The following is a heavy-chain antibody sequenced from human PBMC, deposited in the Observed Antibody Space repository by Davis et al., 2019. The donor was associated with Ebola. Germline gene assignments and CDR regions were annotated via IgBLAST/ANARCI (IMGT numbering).Heavy chain of an antibody. CDR3: ARVGDYSSSSYDYYYYYGMDV. CDR2: INHSGST. V-gene: IGHV4-34*01. D-gene: IGHD6-6*01. Sequence: PSETLSLTCAVYGGSFSGYYWSWIRQPPGKGLEWIGEINHSGSTNYNPSLKSRVTISVDTSKNQFSLKLSSVTAADTAVYYCARVGDYSSSSYDYYYYYGMDVWGQGTTVTVSS. CDR1: GGSFSGYY. J-gene: IGHJ6*02.